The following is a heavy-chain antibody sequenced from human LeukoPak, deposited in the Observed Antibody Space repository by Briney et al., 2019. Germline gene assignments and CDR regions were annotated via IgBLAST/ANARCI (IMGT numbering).Heavy chain of an antibody. Sequence: ASVKVSCKASGYTFTSYDINWVRQATGQGLEWMAWMNPNSGNTGYAQKFQGRVTITRNTSISTAYMELSSLRSDDTAVYYCARDFGAPPYSATRGYYMDVWGKGTTVTVSS. CDR3: ARDFGAPPYSATRGYYMDV. D-gene: IGHD1-26*01. J-gene: IGHJ6*03. CDR1: GYTFTSYD. CDR2: MNPNSGNT. V-gene: IGHV1-8*03.